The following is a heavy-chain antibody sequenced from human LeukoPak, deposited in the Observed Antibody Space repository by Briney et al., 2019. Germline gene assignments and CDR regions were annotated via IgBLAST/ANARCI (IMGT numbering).Heavy chain of an antibody. CDR2: IYYSGST. Sequence: SETLSLTCTVSGGSISSSSYYWGWLRQPPGKGLEWIGSIYYSGSTYYNPSLKSRVTISVDTSKNQFSLKLSSVTAADTAVYYCARDLHSSSWYDAFDIWGQGTMVTVSS. V-gene: IGHV4-39*07. J-gene: IGHJ3*02. CDR1: GGSISSSSYY. D-gene: IGHD6-13*01. CDR3: ARDLHSSSWYDAFDI.